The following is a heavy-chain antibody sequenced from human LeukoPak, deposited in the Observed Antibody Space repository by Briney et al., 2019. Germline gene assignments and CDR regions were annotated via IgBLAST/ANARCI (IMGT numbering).Heavy chain of an antibody. J-gene: IGHJ4*02. D-gene: IGHD3-22*01. CDR1: GGSISSGSYY. CDR3: ARDTEDYYDSSGGLDS. CDR2: IYTSGSI. V-gene: IGHV4-61*02. Sequence: PSQTLSLTCTVSGGSISSGSYYWSWTPQPAGKGLEWIRRIYTSGSINYQPSLKSRITMTVDTSKNQFSLKLSSVTAAETDVYYCARDTEDYYDSSGGLDSWGQGTLVTVSS.